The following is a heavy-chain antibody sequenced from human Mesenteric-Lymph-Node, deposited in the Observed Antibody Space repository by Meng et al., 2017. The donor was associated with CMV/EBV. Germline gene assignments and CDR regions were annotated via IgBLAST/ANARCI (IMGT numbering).Heavy chain of an antibody. CDR2: ICYTDKT. V-gene: IGHV4-61*01. D-gene: IGHD2-15*01. Sequence: SGGSVSRGSIYWSWLRKPPGKRLQWIGYICYTDKTQYNPSLESRVTISVDTSNNQFSLKLNSVTAADTAIYYCARDVMVNTAWFDPWGQGTLVTVSS. CDR1: GGSVSRGSIY. J-gene: IGHJ5*02. CDR3: ARDVMVNTAWFDP.